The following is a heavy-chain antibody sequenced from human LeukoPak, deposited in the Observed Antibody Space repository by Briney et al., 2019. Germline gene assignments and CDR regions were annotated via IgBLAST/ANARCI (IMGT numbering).Heavy chain of an antibody. CDR2: INGDGRRA. D-gene: IGHD1-1*01. CDR3: ARKIVTTAAGIDY. CDR1: GFTFSSYW. V-gene: IGHV3-74*01. J-gene: IGHJ4*02. Sequence: PGGSLRLSCAASGFTFSSYWMHWVRQAPGKGLVWVSRINGDGRRANYAESVKGRFTISRDNAKNTLYLQMNSLRAEDTAVYYCARKIVTTAAGIDYWGQGTLVTVSS.